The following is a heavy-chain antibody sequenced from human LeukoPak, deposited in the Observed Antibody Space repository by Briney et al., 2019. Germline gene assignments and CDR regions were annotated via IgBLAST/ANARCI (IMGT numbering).Heavy chain of an antibody. Sequence: GGSLRLSCAASGFTFSSYAMSWVRQAPGKGLEWVSAISGSGGSTYYADSVKGRLTISRDNAKNTLYLQMNSLRAEDTAVYYCARALITMVRGVNWFDPWGQGTLVTVSS. CDR3: ARALITMVRGVNWFDP. J-gene: IGHJ5*02. D-gene: IGHD3-10*01. CDR2: ISGSGGST. CDR1: GFTFSSYA. V-gene: IGHV3-23*01.